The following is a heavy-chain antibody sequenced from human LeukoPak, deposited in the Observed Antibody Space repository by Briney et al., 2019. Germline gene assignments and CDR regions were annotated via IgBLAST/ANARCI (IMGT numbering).Heavy chain of an antibody. J-gene: IGHJ4*02. D-gene: IGHD5-18*01. CDR1: GYTFTSCG. Sequence: ASVKVSCKASGYTFTSCGISWVRQAPGQGLEWMGWISAYNGNTNYAQKLQGRVTMTTDTSTSTAYMELRSLRSDDAAVYYCASTVDTALRRALAYWGQGTLVTVSS. V-gene: IGHV1-18*01. CDR3: ASTVDTALRRALAY. CDR2: ISAYNGNT.